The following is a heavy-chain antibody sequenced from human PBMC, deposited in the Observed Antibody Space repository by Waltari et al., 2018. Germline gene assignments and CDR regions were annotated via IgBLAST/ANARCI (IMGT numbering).Heavy chain of an antibody. CDR1: GGTFSSYT. V-gene: IGHV1-69*02. CDR3: ARGIAVAGTGYYYGMDV. Sequence: QVQLVQSGAEVKKPGSSVKVSCKASGGTFSSYTISWVRQAPGQGLEWMGRIIPSLGIANYAQKCQGRVTITADKSTSTAYMELSSVTAADTAVYYCARGIAVAGTGYYYGMDVWGQGTTVTVSS. CDR2: IIPSLGIA. D-gene: IGHD6-19*01. J-gene: IGHJ6*02.